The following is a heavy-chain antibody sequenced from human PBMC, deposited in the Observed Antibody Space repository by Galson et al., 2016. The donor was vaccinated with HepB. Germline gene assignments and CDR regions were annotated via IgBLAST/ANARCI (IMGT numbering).Heavy chain of an antibody. D-gene: IGHD3-3*01. CDR2: IRADGTAN. CDR3: ARENFWKLDQ. V-gene: IGHV3-7*03. J-gene: IGHJ5*02. Sequence: SLRLSCAASGFSFSRYWMAWVRQAPGKGLEWVGSIRADGTANDYVGSVKGRFTMSRDNAQKSLFLQMTSLRVEDTAVYYCARENFWKLDQWCQGTLVTVSS. CDR1: GFSFSRYW.